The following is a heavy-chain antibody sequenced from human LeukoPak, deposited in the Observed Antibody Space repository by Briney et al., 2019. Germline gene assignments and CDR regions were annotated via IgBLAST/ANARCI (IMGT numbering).Heavy chain of an antibody. CDR3: ARDQWPYGSGSYAT. CDR2: IYYSGST. V-gene: IGHV4-39*07. Sequence: SETLSLTCSVSGGSISSSDYYWGWIRQPPGKGLEFIASIYYSGSTYYNPSLESRVTIGMDMSRNQVSLRLSTVTAADAAGYFCARDQWPYGSGSYATWGQGTLVIVSS. J-gene: IGHJ5*02. D-gene: IGHD3-10*01. CDR1: GGSISSSDYY.